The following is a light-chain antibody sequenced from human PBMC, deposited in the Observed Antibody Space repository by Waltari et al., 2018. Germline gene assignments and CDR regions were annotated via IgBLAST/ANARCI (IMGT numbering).Light chain of an antibody. J-gene: IGLJ3*02. Sequence: QSVLTQSPSTSGAPGQRVTISCSGSISKIGGNYVSLYQQLPGTAPKLLIYRDDQRPSGVPDRFSGSKSGTSASLAISGLRSEDEADYYCAGWDDSLNGFWVFGGGTKLTVL. CDR1: ISKIGGNY. V-gene: IGLV1-47*01. CDR2: RDD. CDR3: AGWDDSLNGFWV.